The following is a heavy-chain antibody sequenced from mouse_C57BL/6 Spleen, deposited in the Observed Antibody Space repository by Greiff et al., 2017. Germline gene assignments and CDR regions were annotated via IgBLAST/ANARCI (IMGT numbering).Heavy chain of an antibody. CDR3: ASVDGDDWYFEV. V-gene: IGHV1-69*01. CDR1: GYTFTSYW. CDR2: VDPSDSYT. Sequence: VQLKQPGAELVMPGASVKLSCKASGYTFTSYWMHWVKQRPGQGLEWIGEVDPSDSYTNYNQKFKGKATLTVDKSSSTAYLQLSRLTSEDSAVYYCASVDGDDWYFEVWGTGITVTVAS. D-gene: IGHD2-3*01. J-gene: IGHJ1*03.